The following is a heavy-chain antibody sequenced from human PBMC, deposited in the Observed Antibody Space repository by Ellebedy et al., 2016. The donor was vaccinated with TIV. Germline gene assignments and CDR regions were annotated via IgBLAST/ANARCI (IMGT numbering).Heavy chain of an antibody. J-gene: IGHJ4*02. CDR3: SRHTDYALDY. V-gene: IGHV3-48*01. Sequence: GESLKISCAASGFSVNSYSMNWVRQAPGKGLEWVSYISSRSSTIYYADSVKGRFTISRDNGKNSLYLQMNSLRAEDTAVYYCSRHTDYALDYWGQGALVTVSS. D-gene: IGHD4-17*01. CDR2: ISSRSSTI. CDR1: GFSVNSYS.